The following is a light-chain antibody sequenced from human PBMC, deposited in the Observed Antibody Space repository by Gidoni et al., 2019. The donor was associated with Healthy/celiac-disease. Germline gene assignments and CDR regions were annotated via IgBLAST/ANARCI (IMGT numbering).Light chain of an antibody. J-gene: IGLJ1*01. V-gene: IGLV2-14*01. CDR2: DVS. CDR3: SSYTSSTPYV. Sequence: QSALTQPASVSGSPGQSITISCTGTSSDVGGYNYVSWYQQHPGKAPKLMLYDVSNRPSGVSNRFSGSKSGNTASLTISGLQDEDEADYYCSSYTSSTPYVFGTGTKVTVL. CDR1: SSDVGGYNY.